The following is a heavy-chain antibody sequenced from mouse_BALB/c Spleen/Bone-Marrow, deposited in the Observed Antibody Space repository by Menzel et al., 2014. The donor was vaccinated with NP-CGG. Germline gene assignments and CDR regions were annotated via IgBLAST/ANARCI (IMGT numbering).Heavy chain of an antibody. Sequence: EVQLVESGGGLVKAGGSLKLSCAASGFTFSGYAMSWVRQSPEKRLEWVATISSGGSYIHYPDSVKGRFTISRDNAKNTLYLQMSSLRSEDTAIYYCARGGLRYFDVWGAGTTVTVSS. D-gene: IGHD3-2*02. J-gene: IGHJ1*01. CDR1: GFTFSGYA. CDR3: ARGGLRYFDV. CDR2: ISSGGSYI. V-gene: IGHV5-9-3*01.